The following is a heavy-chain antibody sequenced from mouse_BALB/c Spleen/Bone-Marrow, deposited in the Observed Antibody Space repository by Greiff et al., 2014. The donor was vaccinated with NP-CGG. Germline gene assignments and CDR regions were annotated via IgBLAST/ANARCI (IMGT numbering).Heavy chain of an antibody. D-gene: IGHD2-14*01. CDR1: GYTFTSYV. V-gene: IGHV1-14*01. J-gene: IGHJ3*01. CDR3: ASPYYRYDGFAY. CDR2: INPYNDGT. Sequence: EVQLQESGPELVKPGASVKMSCKASGYTFTSYVMHWVKQKPGQGLEWIGYINPYNDGTKYNEKFKGKATLTSDKSSSTAYMELSSLTSEESAVYYCASPYYRYDGFAYWGQGTLVTVSA.